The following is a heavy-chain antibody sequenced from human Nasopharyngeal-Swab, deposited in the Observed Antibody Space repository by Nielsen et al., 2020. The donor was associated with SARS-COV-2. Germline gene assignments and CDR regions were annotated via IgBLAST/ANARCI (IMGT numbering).Heavy chain of an antibody. CDR3: ARRLVVTPGPFDY. CDR1: GGSISSSSYY. J-gene: IGHJ4*02. CDR2: IYYSGST. V-gene: IGHV4-39*01. D-gene: IGHD4-23*01. Sequence: SETLSLTCTVSGGSISSSSYYWVWIRQPPGKGLEWIGSIYYSGSTYYNPSPKSRVTISVDTSKNQFSLKLSSVTAADTAVYYCARRLVVTPGPFDYWGQGTLVTVSS.